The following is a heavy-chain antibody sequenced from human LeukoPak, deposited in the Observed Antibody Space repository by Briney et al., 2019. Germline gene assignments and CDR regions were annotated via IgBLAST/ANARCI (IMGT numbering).Heavy chain of an antibody. CDR1: GYSFTSYW. V-gene: IGHV5-51*01. Sequence: PGESLKISCKGSGYSFTSYWIGWVRQMPGKGLEWMGIIYPGDSDTIYSPSFQRQVTIAADKYISTASLQWSSLKASDTAMYYCARRYYGSGSYYNWFDPWGQGTLVTVSS. J-gene: IGHJ5*02. D-gene: IGHD3-10*01. CDR3: ARRYYGSGSYYNWFDP. CDR2: IYPGDSDT.